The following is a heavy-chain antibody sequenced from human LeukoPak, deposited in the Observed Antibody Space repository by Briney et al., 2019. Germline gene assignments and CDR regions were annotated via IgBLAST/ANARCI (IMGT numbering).Heavy chain of an antibody. J-gene: IGHJ5*02. D-gene: IGHD3-22*01. CDR1: GGSFGTYY. Sequence: SETLSLTCTVSGGSFGTYYWSWIRQPPGKGLEWIGYINYSGTTNYNPSLKSRVTISVDTSKNQLSLKLSSVTAADTAVYYCARETMMVGPWGQGTQVTVSS. V-gene: IGHV4-59*01. CDR2: INYSGTT. CDR3: ARETMMVGP.